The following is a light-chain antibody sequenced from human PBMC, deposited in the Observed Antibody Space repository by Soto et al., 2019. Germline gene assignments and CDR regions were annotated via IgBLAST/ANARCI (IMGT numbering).Light chain of an antibody. J-gene: IGLJ1*01. V-gene: IGLV2-11*01. Sequence: QSALTQPRSVSGSPGQSVTISCTGTSSDVGGYNYVSWYQQHPDKAPKLMIYDVNKRPSGVPDRLSGSKSGNTASLTISGLQAEDEADYYCCSYAGSSTFYVFGTGTKLTVL. CDR3: CSYAGSSTFYV. CDR1: SSDVGGYNY. CDR2: DVN.